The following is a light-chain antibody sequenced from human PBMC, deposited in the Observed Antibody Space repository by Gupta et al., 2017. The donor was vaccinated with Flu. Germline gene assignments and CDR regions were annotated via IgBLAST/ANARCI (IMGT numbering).Light chain of an antibody. CDR1: QSVRSSY. V-gene: IGKV3-20*01. CDR3: QQDGSSPQT. CDR2: GAS. Sequence: GTLSLSPGERATLSCRASQSVRSSYLAWYQQKPGQAPRLLIYGASSRATGIPDRFSGSGSGTDFTLTISRLEPEDFAVYYCQQDGSSPQTFGQGTKVEIK. J-gene: IGKJ1*01.